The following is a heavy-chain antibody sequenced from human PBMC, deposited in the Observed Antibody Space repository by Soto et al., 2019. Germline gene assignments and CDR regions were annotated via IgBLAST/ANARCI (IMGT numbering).Heavy chain of an antibody. D-gene: IGHD1-26*01. CDR3: ASPAPGRELSQDYGMDV. CDR1: GGSISSSSYY. Sequence: QLQLQESGPGLVKPSETLSLTCTVSGGSISSSSYYWGWIRQPPGKGLEWIGSIYYSGSTYYNPSLKSRVTISVDTSKNQFSLKLSSVTAAVTAVYYCASPAPGRELSQDYGMDVWGQGTTVTVSS. CDR2: IYYSGST. V-gene: IGHV4-39*01. J-gene: IGHJ6*02.